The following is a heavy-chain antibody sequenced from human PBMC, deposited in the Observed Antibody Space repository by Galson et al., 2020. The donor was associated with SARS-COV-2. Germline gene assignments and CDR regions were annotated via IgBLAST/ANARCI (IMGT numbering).Heavy chain of an antibody. V-gene: IGHV4-34*01. CDR1: GGSFTGYY. Sequence: PSETLSLTCAVYGGSFTGYYWTWIRQPPGKGLEWIGEINQDGSTNYNPSLKSRVTMSVDTSTDQFSLTLSSLTAADTAVYYCARAGITRIIVGPLDYWGQGSLVTVSS. J-gene: IGHJ4*02. CDR3: ARAGITRIIVGPLDY. D-gene: IGHD3-22*01. CDR2: INQDGST.